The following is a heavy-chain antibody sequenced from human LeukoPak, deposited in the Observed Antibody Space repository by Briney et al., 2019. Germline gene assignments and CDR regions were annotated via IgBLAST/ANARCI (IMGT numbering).Heavy chain of an antibody. V-gene: IGHV3-11*06. CDR2: ISGSSTFT. J-gene: IGHJ5*02. D-gene: IGHD6-13*01. CDR1: GFTFSDSY. CDR3: ARGIAAAGTWFDP. Sequence: GGSLRLSCAASGFTFSDSYMSWIRQAPGKGLEWVSYISGSSTFTNFADSVKGRFTISRDNAKNSLYLQMNSLRAEDTAVYYCARGIAAAGTWFDPWGQGTLVTVSS.